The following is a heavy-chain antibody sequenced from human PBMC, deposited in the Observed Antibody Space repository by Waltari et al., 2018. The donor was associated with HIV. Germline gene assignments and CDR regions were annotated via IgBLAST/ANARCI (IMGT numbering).Heavy chain of an antibody. J-gene: IGHJ4*02. V-gene: IGHV3-21*01. D-gene: IGHD5-12*01. CDR1: GFPLSNYI. Sequence: EVQLVESGGGLVKPGGSLRLSCAASGFPLSNYIMNWVRQAPGKGLEWVSSIASSSTTYIYYRDSVKGRFTVSRDNAKNSLYLQMNSLRAEDTAVYYCAAEMATVYLDYWGQGTLVTVSS. CDR3: AAEMATVYLDY. CDR2: IASSSTTYI.